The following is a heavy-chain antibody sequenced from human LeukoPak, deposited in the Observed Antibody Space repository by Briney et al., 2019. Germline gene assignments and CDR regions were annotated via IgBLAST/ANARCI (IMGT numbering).Heavy chain of an antibody. CDR1: GYTFTSYG. J-gene: IGHJ4*02. CDR2: INDYNGNT. CDR3: ARGGSYRPADY. Sequence: ASVKVSCKASGYTFTSYGSSWVRQAPGQGLEWMGWINDYNGNTNYAQKPQCRDNITTNPSTSTAYMELRSLRSDDTAVYYCARGGSYRPADYWGQGTLVTVSS. V-gene: IGHV1-18*01. D-gene: IGHD1-26*01.